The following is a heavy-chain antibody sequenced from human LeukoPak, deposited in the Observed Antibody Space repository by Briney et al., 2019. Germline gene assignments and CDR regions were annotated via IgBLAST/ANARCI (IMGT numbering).Heavy chain of an antibody. V-gene: IGHV4-34*01. Sequence: SETLFLTCAVYGGSFSGYYWSWIRQPPGKGLEWIGEINHSGSTNYNPSLKSRVTISVDTSKNQFSLKLSSVTAADTAVYYCARVRGITMVRGVTAKGNYYYYGMDVWGKGTTVTVSS. CDR1: GGSFSGYY. D-gene: IGHD3-10*01. CDR3: ARVRGITMVRGVTAKGNYYYYGMDV. J-gene: IGHJ6*04. CDR2: INHSGST.